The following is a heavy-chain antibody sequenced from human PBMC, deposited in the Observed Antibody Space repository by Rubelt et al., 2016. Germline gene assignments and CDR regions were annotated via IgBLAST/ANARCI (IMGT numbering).Heavy chain of an antibody. V-gene: IGHV3-21*04. D-gene: IGHD1-7*01. CDR1: GFTFSGHW. J-gene: IGHJ4*02. CDR3: AKDRRGNWNYVGAFDN. CDR2: ITSSSNNI. Sequence: EVQLVESGGGLVQPGGSLRLSCAASGFTFSGHWMSWVRQVPGKGLEWVSSITSSSNNIYYADAVKGRFTVSREHSKKTLYLQLTSLRAEDTAVYYCAKDRRGNWNYVGAFDNWGQGTLVTVSS.